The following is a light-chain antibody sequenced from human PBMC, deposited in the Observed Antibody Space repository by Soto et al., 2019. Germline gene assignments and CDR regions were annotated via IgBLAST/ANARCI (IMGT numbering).Light chain of an antibody. CDR3: QQYNNWPLL. CDR1: QSVSSN. CDR2: GAS. J-gene: IGKJ1*01. Sequence: EIVMTQSPATLSVSPEERATLSCRASQSVSSNLAWYQQKPGQAPRLLIYGASTRATGIPARFSGSGSGTEFTLTISSLQSEDFAVYYCQQYNNWPLLFGQRTKVDIK. V-gene: IGKV3-15*01.